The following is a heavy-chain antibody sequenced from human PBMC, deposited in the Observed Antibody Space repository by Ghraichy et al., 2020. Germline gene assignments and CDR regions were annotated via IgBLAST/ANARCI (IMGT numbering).Heavy chain of an antibody. J-gene: IGHJ4*02. CDR3: AREYCSGGRCYFGTGGAHFDY. CDR2: INSYGSNT. V-gene: IGHV3-74*01. Sequence: GESLNISCAASGFTFSNYWMHWVRQAPGKGLVWVSRINSYGSNTIYADSVKGRFTISRDNAKNMLYLQMNSLRAEDTAVYYCAREYCSGGRCYFGTGGAHFDYWGQGTLVTVSS. CDR1: GFTFSNYW. D-gene: IGHD2-15*01.